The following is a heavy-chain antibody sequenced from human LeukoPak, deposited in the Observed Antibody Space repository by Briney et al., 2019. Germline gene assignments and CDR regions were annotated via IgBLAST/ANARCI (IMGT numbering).Heavy chain of an antibody. Sequence: ASVKVSCKASGYTFTSYGISWVRQAPGQGLEWMGWISAYNDNTNYAQRLQGRVTMTTDTSTSTAYMELRSLRSDDTAVYYCARVHYDILTGYSYFDYWGQGTLVTVSS. CDR2: ISAYNDNT. J-gene: IGHJ4*02. D-gene: IGHD3-9*01. CDR1: GYTFTSYG. V-gene: IGHV1-18*01. CDR3: ARVHYDILTGYSYFDY.